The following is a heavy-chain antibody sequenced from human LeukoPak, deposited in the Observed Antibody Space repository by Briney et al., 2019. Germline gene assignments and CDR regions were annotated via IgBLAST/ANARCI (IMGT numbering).Heavy chain of an antibody. CDR3: ASTLLYYDILTGYSHYFDY. CDR1: GGSISSYY. CDR2: IYTSGST. D-gene: IGHD3-9*01. J-gene: IGHJ4*02. V-gene: IGHV4-4*07. Sequence: PSETLSLTCTVSGGSISSYYWSWIRQPAGKGLEWIGRIYTSGSTNYNPSLKSRVTMSVDTSKNQFSLKLSSVTAADTAVYYCASTLLYYDILTGYSHYFDYWGQGTLVTVSS.